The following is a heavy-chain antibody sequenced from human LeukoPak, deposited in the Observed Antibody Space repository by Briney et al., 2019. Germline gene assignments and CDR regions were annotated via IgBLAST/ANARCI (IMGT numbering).Heavy chain of an antibody. CDR3: ARYCSGGSCYY. CDR2: IYYSGST. V-gene: IGHV4-39*07. D-gene: IGHD2-15*01. CDR1: SGSISSNGHY. J-gene: IGHJ4*02. Sequence: SETLSLTCTASSGSISSNGHYWGWIRQPPGKGLEWIGSIYYSGSTYYNPSLKSRVTLSVDTSKNQFSLKLSSVTAADTAVYYCARYCSGGSCYYWGQGTLVTVSS.